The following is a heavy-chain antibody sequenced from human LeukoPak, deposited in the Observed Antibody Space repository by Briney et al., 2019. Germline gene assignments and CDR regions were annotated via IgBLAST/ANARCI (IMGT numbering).Heavy chain of an antibody. Sequence: PGGSLRLSCAASGFTFRNYWMHWVRQAPGKGLVWVSRINSDGSSTTYADSVKGRFTISRDNAKNTLYLQMNSLRAEDTAVYYWARGGFRIVVVSAIDYWGQGNLVTVSS. CDR3: ARGGFRIVVVSAIDY. CDR1: GFTFRNYW. J-gene: IGHJ4*02. V-gene: IGHV3-74*01. D-gene: IGHD2-21*01. CDR2: INSDGSST.